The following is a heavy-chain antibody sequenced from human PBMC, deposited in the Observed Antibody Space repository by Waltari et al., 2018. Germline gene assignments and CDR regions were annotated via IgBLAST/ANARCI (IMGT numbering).Heavy chain of an antibody. Sequence: QLQLHESGPGLVKPSETLSLTCTVSAGSISSSSYYWGWIRQPPGKGMEWIGSIYFGGTTYYKPSLKSRVTISVDTSKNQFSLKLTSVTAADTSVYYCARHYADNFWSGQGHFDPWGQGTLVTVSS. J-gene: IGHJ5*02. CDR2: IYFGGTT. CDR1: AGSISSSSYY. V-gene: IGHV4-39*01. CDR3: ARHYADNFWSGQGHFDP. D-gene: IGHD3-3*01.